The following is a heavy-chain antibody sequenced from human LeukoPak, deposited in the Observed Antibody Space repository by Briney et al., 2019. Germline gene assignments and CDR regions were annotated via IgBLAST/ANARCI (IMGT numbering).Heavy chain of an antibody. J-gene: IGHJ5*02. CDR1: GYTFTGYY. CDR2: INPNSGGT. CDR3: ARLGIAAAGTLVGFDP. Sequence: ASVKVSCKASGYTFTGYYMHWVRQAPGQGLEWMGWINPNSGGTNYAQKFQGRVTMTRDTSISTAYMELSRLRSDDTAVYYCARLGIAAAGTLVGFDPWGQGTLVTVSS. D-gene: IGHD6-13*01. V-gene: IGHV1-2*02.